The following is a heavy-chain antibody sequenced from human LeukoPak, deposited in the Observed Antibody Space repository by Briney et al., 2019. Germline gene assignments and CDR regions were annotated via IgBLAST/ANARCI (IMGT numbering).Heavy chain of an antibody. CDR1: GGSISSYY. CDR2: IYYSGST. Sequence: SETLSLTCTVSGGSISSYYWSRIRQPPGKGLEWIGYIYYSGSTNYNPSLKSRVTISVDTSKNQFSLKLSSVTAADTAVYYCASSTYYGGNSPFDYWGQGTLVTVSS. CDR3: ASSTYYGGNSPFDY. J-gene: IGHJ4*02. D-gene: IGHD4-23*01. V-gene: IGHV4-59*01.